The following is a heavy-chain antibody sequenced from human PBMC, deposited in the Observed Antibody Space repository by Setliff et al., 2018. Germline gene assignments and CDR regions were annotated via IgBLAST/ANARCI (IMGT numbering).Heavy chain of an antibody. V-gene: IGHV3-30*02. J-gene: IGHJ4*02. Sequence: PGGSLRLSCAASGFPFSTYGMHWVRQAPGKGLEWVAFIRFDGSYKYYADSVKGRFTISRDNSKNTLYLQMNRLRAEDTAIYYCARCSSWHGHYPHFNYWGQGTLVTVSS. CDR1: GFPFSTYG. CDR2: IRFDGSYK. CDR3: ARCSSWHGHYPHFNY. D-gene: IGHD6-13*01.